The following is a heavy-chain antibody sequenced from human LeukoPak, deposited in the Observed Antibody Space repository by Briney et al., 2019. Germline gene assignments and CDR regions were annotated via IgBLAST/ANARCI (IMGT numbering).Heavy chain of an antibody. CDR3: ARLLDNDISGDPDTFDV. Sequence: SETLPLTCTVSGGSLSGHYWSWIRQPPGKRLEWIGYVSYTGRTKYNPSLQSRVTISIDTSKSQFSLELTSVTSADTAVYSCARLLDNDISGDPDTFDVWGQGTTVIVSS. D-gene: IGHD3-22*01. J-gene: IGHJ3*01. V-gene: IGHV4-59*11. CDR2: VSYTGRT. CDR1: GGSLSGHY.